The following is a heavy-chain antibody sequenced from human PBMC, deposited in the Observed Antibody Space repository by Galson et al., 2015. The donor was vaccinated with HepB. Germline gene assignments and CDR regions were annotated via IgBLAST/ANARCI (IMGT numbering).Heavy chain of an antibody. Sequence: SVKVSCKASGGTFSSYTISWVRQAPGQGLEWMGRIIPILGIANYAQKFQGRVTITADKSTSTAYMELSSLRSEDTAVYYCARDSIVVVPAAMSDAFDIWGQGTMVTVSS. CDR1: GGTFSSYT. CDR2: IIPILGIA. CDR3: ARDSIVVVPAAMSDAFDI. D-gene: IGHD2-2*01. V-gene: IGHV1-69*04. J-gene: IGHJ3*02.